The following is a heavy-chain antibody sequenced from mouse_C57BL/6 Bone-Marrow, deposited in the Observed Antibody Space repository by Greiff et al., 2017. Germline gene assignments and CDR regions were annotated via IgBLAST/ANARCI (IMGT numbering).Heavy chain of an antibody. D-gene: IGHD2-4*01. V-gene: IGHV5-17*01. J-gene: IGHJ4*01. CDR1: GFTFSDYG. CDR2: ISSGSSTI. CDR3: ARGYYDYHYYAMDY. Sequence: DVQLQESGGGLVKPGGSLKLSCAASGFTFSDYGMHWVRQAPEKGLEWVAYISSGSSTIYYADTVKGRFTISRDNAKNTLFLQMTSLKSEDTAMYYCARGYYDYHYYAMDYWGQGTSVTVSS.